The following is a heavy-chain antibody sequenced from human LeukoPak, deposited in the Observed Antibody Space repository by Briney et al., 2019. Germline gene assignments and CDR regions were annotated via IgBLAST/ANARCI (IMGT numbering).Heavy chain of an antibody. CDR1: GYTFTSYG. D-gene: IGHD3-22*01. Sequence: ASVKVSCKASGYTFTSYGISWVRQAPGQGLEWMGWISAYNGNTNYAQKLQGRVTMTTDTSTSTAYMDLSSLRSDDTAVYYCARDRHRRHYYDSSLHPPLDYWGQGTLVTVSS. J-gene: IGHJ4*02. CDR2: ISAYNGNT. V-gene: IGHV1-18*01. CDR3: ARDRHRRHYYDSSLHPPLDY.